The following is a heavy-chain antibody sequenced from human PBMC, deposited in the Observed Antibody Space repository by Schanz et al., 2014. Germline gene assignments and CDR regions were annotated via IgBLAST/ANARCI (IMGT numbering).Heavy chain of an antibody. J-gene: IGHJ4*02. CDR2: IKEDGSVK. V-gene: IGHV3-7*05. D-gene: IGHD3-22*01. Sequence: VHLLESGGGLVEPGGSLRLSCAASGFSFSDYYINWIRQAPGKGLEWVANIKEDGSVKDYVDSVKGRFTISRDNAKNSLYLQMSSLRAEDTAVYYCARPPHDSSGYYPFDYWGQGTLVTVSS. CDR3: ARPPHDSSGYYPFDY. CDR1: GFSFSDYY.